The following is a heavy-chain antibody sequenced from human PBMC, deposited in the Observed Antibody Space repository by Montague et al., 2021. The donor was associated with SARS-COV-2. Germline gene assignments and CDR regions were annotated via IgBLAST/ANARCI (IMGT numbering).Heavy chain of an antibody. Sequence: SLRLSCEASGFTVSSYAMHLVRQAPCKGLEWVAVISYDLSNQYDXYSXQGLFTISRDNSKNTLYLQMNSLRAEDTAFYYCARDADDYGDYGAFDIWGQGTMVTVSS. CDR2: ISYDLSNQ. CDR1: GFTVSSYA. CDR3: ARDADDYGDYGAFDI. D-gene: IGHD4-17*01. V-gene: IGHV3-30*04. J-gene: IGHJ3*02.